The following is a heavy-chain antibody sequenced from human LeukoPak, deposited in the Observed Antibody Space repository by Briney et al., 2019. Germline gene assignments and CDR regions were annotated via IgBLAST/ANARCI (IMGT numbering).Heavy chain of an antibody. CDR2: IKQDASEI. J-gene: IGHJ4*02. V-gene: IGHV3-7*01. D-gene: IGHD2-2*01. Sequence: GGSLRLSCEASGFTFSSHAMSWVRQAPGKGLEWVANIKQDASEIYYVASVRGRFTISRDNAKNSLYLQMNSLRAEDTAVYYCARYMGYCSSTSCYQGTGFDYWGQGTLVTVSS. CDR3: ARYMGYCSSTSCYQGTGFDY. CDR1: GFTFSSHA.